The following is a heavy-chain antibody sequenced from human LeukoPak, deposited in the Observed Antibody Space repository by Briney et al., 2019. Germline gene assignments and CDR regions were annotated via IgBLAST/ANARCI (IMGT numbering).Heavy chain of an antibody. CDR3: ARDWGSSCLDV. Sequence: SGGSLRLSCAASGFTFSSYWMHWVRHAPGKGLVWVSRINSVGSSTSYADSVKGRFTISRDNAKNTLYLQMNSLRAEDTAVYYCARDWGSSCLDVGGKGTTVTVSS. D-gene: IGHD6-13*01. V-gene: IGHV3-74*01. CDR1: GFTFSSYW. CDR2: INSVGSST. J-gene: IGHJ6*04.